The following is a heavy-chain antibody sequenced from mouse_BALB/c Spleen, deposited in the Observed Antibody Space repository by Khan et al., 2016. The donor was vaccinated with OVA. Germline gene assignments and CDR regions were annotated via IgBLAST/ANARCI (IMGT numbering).Heavy chain of an antibody. CDR1: GYTFTSYT. V-gene: IGHV1-4*01. Sequence: QVQLQQSGTELARPGASVKMSCKATGYTFTSYTLHWVKQRPGQGLEWIGYITPRSNFTNYNQKFNGKATLTADKSSNTAYMQLSSLTSEDSAVSYCARRTSLDTMDYWGQGTSVTVSS. CDR2: ITPRSNFT. J-gene: IGHJ4*01. CDR3: ARRTSLDTMDY.